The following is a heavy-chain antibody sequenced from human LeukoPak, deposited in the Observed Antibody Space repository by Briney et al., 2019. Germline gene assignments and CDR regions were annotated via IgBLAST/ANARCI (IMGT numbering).Heavy chain of an antibody. Sequence: SETLSLTCTVSGVSISSYYWSWIRQPPGKGLEWIGDIYYSGSTNYNPSLKSRVTISVDTSKNQFSLKLSSVTAADTAVYYCARGDIVVVRRYNWFDPWGQGTLVTVSS. CDR2: IYYSGST. J-gene: IGHJ5*02. V-gene: IGHV4-59*08. CDR3: ARGDIVVVRRYNWFDP. CDR1: GVSISSYY. D-gene: IGHD2-2*01.